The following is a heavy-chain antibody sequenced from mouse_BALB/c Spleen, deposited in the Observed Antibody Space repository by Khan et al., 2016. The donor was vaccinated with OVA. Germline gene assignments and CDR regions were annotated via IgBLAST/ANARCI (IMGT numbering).Heavy chain of an antibody. D-gene: IGHD2-2*01. J-gene: IGHJ3*01. CDR1: GYSFTSYY. CDR3: ARHGYVAWFAY. CDR2: IDPFNGDT. Sequence: VQLKQSGPELMKPGTSVKISCKASGYSFTSYYIHWVKQSHGKSLEWIGYIDPFNGDTTYNQKFKGKATLTVDKSSSTAYMHLSSLTSKDSAVLYCARHGYVAWFAYWGQGTLVTVSA. V-gene: IGHV1S135*01.